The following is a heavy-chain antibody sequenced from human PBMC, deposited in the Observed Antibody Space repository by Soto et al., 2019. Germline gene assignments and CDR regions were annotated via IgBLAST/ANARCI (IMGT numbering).Heavy chain of an antibody. V-gene: IGHV1-18*01. CDR2: ISAYNGNA. CDR3: ARRVAYCGGDCSPGSMDV. CDR1: GYTFTSYG. J-gene: IGHJ6*02. Sequence: QVPRVQSGAEVKKPAASVKVSCKASGYTFTSYGISWVRQATGQGPEWMGWISAYNGNANYAQKLQGRVTMTTDTTTSTAYMELRSLRSDDTAVYYCARRVAYCGGDCSPGSMDVWGQGTTVTVSS. D-gene: IGHD2-21*02.